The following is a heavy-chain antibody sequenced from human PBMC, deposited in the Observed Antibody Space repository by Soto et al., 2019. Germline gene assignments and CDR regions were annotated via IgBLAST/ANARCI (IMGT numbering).Heavy chain of an antibody. CDR3: TTEVAYCGGDCFPPLDDFDI. Sequence: EVQLVESGGGLVKPGGSLRLSCAASGFTFSNAWMNWVRQAPGKGLELVGRITSKTDGGTTDYAAPVKGRFTISRDDSKNTLYLQMNSLKTEDTAVYYSTTEVAYCGGDCFPPLDDFDIWGQGTMVTVSS. D-gene: IGHD2-21*02. CDR1: GFTFSNAW. J-gene: IGHJ3*02. V-gene: IGHV3-15*07. CDR2: ITSKTDGGTT.